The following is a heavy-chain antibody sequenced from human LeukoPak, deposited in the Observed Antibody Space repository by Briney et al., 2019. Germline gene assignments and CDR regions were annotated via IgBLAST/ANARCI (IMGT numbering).Heavy chain of an antibody. J-gene: IGHJ6*03. CDR3: ARGGIRGVIIKNYYYYYMDV. V-gene: IGHV3-64*01. CDR1: GFTFSSYA. CDR2: ISSNGGST. D-gene: IGHD3-10*01. Sequence: GGSLRLSCAASGFTFSSYAMHWVRQAPGKGLEYVSAISSNGGSTYYANSVKGRFTISRDNSKNTLYLQMGSLRAEDMAVYYCARGGIRGVIIKNYYYYYMDVWGKGTTVTVSS.